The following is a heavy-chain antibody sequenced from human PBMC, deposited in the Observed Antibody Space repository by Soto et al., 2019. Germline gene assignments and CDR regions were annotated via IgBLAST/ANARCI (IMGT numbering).Heavy chain of an antibody. V-gene: IGHV3-23*01. CDR3: AKATATGGGAFDI. Sequence: GGSLRLSCAASGFICSSYDMSWVRQAPGKGLEWVSTILVDGRTFYVDSVKGRFTISRDTSQNTVYLQMNSLTAGDTALYYCAKATATGGGAFDICGQGTMVTVSS. D-gene: IGHD2-8*02. J-gene: IGHJ3*02. CDR1: GFICSSYD. CDR2: ILVDGRT.